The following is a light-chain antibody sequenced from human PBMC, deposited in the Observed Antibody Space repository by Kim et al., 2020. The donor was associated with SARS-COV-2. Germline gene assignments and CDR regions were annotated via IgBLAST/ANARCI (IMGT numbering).Light chain of an antibody. CDR1: YSGGRS. V-gene: IGLV3-21*04. CDR2: YSS. J-gene: IGLJ1*01. CDR3: QVWDTSGDHYV. Sequence: APGETARITCGAYYSGGRSVRWFQQKPGQAPVLIISYSSDRPSGIPERFSGSNSGNTATLTISRVEAGDEADYYCQVWDTSGDHYVFGTGTKVTVL.